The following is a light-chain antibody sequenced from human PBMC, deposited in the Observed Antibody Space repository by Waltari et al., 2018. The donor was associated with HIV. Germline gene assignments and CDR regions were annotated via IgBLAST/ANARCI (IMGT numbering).Light chain of an antibody. CDR3: TSYTTSTTVI. CDR1: SSNGGGYNY. Sequence: QSALPQPASVSGSPGQSIPISCASTSSNGGGYNYVSWYQHHPGKVPKLMIYEVSTRPSVVSNRFSGSKSGNTASLTISGLQAEDEADYYCTSYTTSTTVIFGGGTKLTVL. J-gene: IGLJ2*01. V-gene: IGLV2-14*01. CDR2: EVS.